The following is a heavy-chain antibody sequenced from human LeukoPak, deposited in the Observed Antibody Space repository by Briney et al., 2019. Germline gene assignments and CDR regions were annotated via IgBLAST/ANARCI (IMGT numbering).Heavy chain of an antibody. CDR1: GHSISSGYY. J-gene: IGHJ6*03. D-gene: IGHD6-6*01. CDR2: IHHSGIT. V-gene: IGHV4-38-2*02. Sequence: SETLSLTCTVSGHSISSGYYWGWIRQPPGKRLEWIGSIHHSGITYYTPSLKSRVTMSLDTSTNQFSLKLSSVTAADTAVYYCARDQKGSSSLGYYYYYYMDVWGKGTTVTVSS. CDR3: ARDQKGSSSLGYYYYYYMDV.